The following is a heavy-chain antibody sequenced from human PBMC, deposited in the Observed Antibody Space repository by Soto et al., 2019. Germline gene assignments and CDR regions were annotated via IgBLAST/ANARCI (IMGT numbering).Heavy chain of an antibody. Sequence: PGGSLRLSCVASGFSFSSYWMSWVRQAPGKGLECVANTREDGSQKYYVDSVKGRFTISRDNAKNSLYLQMNSLKAEDTAVYYCARYPNPAVPGAHIDYWGQGTQVTVSS. CDR2: TREDGSQK. D-gene: IGHD6-19*01. CDR1: GFSFSSYW. J-gene: IGHJ4*02. CDR3: ARYPNPAVPGAHIDY. V-gene: IGHV3-7*03.